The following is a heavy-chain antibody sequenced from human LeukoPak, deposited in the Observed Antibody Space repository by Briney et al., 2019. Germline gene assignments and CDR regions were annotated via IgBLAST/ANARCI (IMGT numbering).Heavy chain of an antibody. CDR2: ISGRGDDT. CDR3: ARGDRSSSSFFDY. V-gene: IGHV3-23*01. J-gene: IGHJ4*02. Sequence: GGSLRLSCAAFSGYAMSWVRQAPGKGPEWVSAISGRGDDTYYAESVKGRFTISRDNSKNTLHLQMDSLRAEDTAVYYCARGDRSSSSFFDYWDEVTLVTVSS. CDR1: SGYA. D-gene: IGHD6-19*01.